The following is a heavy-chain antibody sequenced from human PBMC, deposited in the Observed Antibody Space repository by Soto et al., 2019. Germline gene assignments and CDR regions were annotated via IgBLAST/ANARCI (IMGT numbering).Heavy chain of an antibody. Sequence: SETLSLTCTVSGCSFSPNYWSWIRQPPGKGLEWIGYIYYSGSTNYNPSLKSRVTISVDTSKNQFSLKLSSVTAADTAVYYCASQGSIAAEYFQHWGQGTLVTVSS. J-gene: IGHJ1*01. CDR3: ASQGSIAAEYFQH. CDR2: IYYSGST. CDR1: GCSFSPNY. D-gene: IGHD6-6*01. V-gene: IGHV4-59*01.